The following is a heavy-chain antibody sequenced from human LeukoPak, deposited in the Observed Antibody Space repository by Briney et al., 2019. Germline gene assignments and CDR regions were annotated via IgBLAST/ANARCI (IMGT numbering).Heavy chain of an antibody. Sequence: ASVKVSCKASGYTFTSYYMHWVRQAPGQGLEWMGIINPSGGGTSYAQKFQGRVTMTRDMSTSTVYMELSSLRSEDTAVYYCARGGGYYDSSGYYAFDPWGQGTLVTVSS. D-gene: IGHD3-22*01. CDR2: INPSGGGT. V-gene: IGHV1-46*01. CDR1: GYTFTSYY. J-gene: IGHJ5*02. CDR3: ARGGGYYDSSGYYAFDP.